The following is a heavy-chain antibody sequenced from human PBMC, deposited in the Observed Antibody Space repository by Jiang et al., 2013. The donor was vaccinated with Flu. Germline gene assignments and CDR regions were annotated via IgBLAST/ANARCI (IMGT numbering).Heavy chain of an antibody. CDR1: GDSVSSNSAA. V-gene: IGHV6-1*01. CDR2: TYYRSKWYN. D-gene: IGHD1-26*01. CDR3: AYSGYYAEYFPH. J-gene: IGHJ1*01. Sequence: QTLSLTCAISGDSVSSNSAAWNWIRQSPSRGLEWLGRTYYRSKWYNDYAVSVKSRITINPDTSKNHFSLQLNSVTPEDTAVYYCAYSGYYAEYFPHWGQGTLVTVSS.